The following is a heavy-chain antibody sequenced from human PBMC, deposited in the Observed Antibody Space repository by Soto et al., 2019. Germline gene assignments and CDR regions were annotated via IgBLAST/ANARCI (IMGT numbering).Heavy chain of an antibody. CDR1: GGSISSCGYS. V-gene: IGHV4-30-2*01. Sequence: SETLSLTCAVSGGSISSCGYSWSWIAQPPGKGMEWMGYIYHSGSTYYNPSLKSRVTISVDRSKNQFSLKLSSMTAADAAVYYCARLKTYDAFNYFDYWGQGTLVTVSS. D-gene: IGHD3-3*01. J-gene: IGHJ4*02. CDR2: IYHSGST. CDR3: ARLKTYDAFNYFDY.